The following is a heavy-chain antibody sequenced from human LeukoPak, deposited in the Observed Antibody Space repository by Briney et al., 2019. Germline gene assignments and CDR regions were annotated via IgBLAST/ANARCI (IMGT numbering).Heavy chain of an antibody. D-gene: IGHD6-13*01. CDR1: GFTFSDYS. CDR3: ARPKYSSSWYERGEFDY. Sequence: PGGSLRLSCAASGFTFSDYSMNWVRQAPGKGLEDLSYINSDGKTTWYADSVKGRFTASRDNAKNSLYLQMNSLRAEDTAVYYCARPKYSSSWYERGEFDYWGQGTLVTVSS. J-gene: IGHJ4*02. V-gene: IGHV3-48*01. CDR2: INSDGKTT.